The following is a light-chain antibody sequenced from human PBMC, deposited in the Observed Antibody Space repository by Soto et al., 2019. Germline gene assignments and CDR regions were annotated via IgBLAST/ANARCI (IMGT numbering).Light chain of an antibody. Sequence: EGFFTQSPCTLSLSPGERATLSCRASQSVSSSYLAWYQQKLGQAPRLLIYGASSRATGIPDRFSGSGSGTDFTLTISRLEPEDFAVYFCQHYGTFGQGTKVDIK. CDR3: QHYGT. CDR2: GAS. V-gene: IGKV3-20*01. J-gene: IGKJ1*01. CDR1: QSVSSSY.